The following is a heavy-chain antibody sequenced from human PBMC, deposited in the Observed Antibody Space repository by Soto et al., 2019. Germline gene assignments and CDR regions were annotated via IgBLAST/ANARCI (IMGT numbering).Heavy chain of an antibody. CDR1: GGSISSGGYY. V-gene: IGHV4-31*03. CDR3: ARAVDYSNYNDAFDI. J-gene: IGHJ3*02. D-gene: IGHD4-4*01. CDR2: IYYSGST. Sequence: PSETLSLTCTVSGGSISSGGYYWSWIRQHPGEGLEWIGYIYYSGSTYYNPSLKSRVTISVDTSKNQFSLRLSSVTAADTAVFYCARAVDYSNYNDAFDIWGQGTMVTVSS.